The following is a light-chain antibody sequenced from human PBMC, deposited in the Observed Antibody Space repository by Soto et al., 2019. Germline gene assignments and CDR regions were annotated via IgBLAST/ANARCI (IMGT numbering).Light chain of an antibody. CDR1: SSDVGGYNY. CDR3: SSYTTSNTRQIV. V-gene: IGLV2-14*01. J-gene: IGLJ1*01. CDR2: DVS. Sequence: HSALNQPASGSGVPGQSIPISCTGNSSDVGGYNYVSWYQQHPGKAPKFMIYDVSNRPSGVSNRFSGSKSGNTASLTISGLQAEDEADYYCSSYTTSNTRQIVFGTGTKVT.